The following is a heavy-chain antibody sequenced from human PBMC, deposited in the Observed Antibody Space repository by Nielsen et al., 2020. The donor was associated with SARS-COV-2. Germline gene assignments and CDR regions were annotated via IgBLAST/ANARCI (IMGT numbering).Heavy chain of an antibody. CDR1: GFTFSSYS. CDR2: ISSSSSTI. D-gene: IGHD5-18*01. V-gene: IGHV3-48*01. Sequence: GGSLRLSCAASGFTFSSYSMNWVRQAPGKGLEWVSYISSSSSTIYYADSVKGRFTISRDNSKNTLYLQMNSLRAEDTAVYYCAKEKGGYSYGRNFDYWGQGTLVTVSS. J-gene: IGHJ4*02. CDR3: AKEKGGYSYGRNFDY.